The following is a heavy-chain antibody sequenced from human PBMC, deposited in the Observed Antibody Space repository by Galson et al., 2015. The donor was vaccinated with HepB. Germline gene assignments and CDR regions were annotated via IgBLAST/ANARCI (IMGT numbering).Heavy chain of an antibody. D-gene: IGHD6-13*01. CDR1: GFTFSSYG. V-gene: IGHV3-33*01. J-gene: IGHJ4*02. CDR2: IWYDGSNK. CDR3: ARGGGAGSYFDY. Sequence: LRLSCAASGFTFSSYGMHWVRQAPGKGLEWVAVIWYDGSNKYYADSVKGRFTISRDNSKNTLYLQMNSLRAEDTAVYYCARGGGAGSYFDYWGQGTLVTVSS.